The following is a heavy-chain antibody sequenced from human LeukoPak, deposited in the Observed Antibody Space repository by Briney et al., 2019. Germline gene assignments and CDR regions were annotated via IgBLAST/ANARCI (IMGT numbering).Heavy chain of an antibody. V-gene: IGHV4-34*01. J-gene: IGHJ4*02. CDR3: ARGGPNFDY. CDR2: INHSGST. Sequence: SETLSLTCAVYGGSFSGYYWSWIRQPPGKGLEWIGEINHSGSTNYNPSLKSRVTISVDTSKNQFSLKLSSVTAADTAVYYCARGGPNFDYWGQGTLVTVSS. CDR1: GGSFSGYY.